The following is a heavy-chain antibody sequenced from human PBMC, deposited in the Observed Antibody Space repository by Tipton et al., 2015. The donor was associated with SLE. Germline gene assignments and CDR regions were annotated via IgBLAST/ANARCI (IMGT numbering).Heavy chain of an antibody. J-gene: IGHJ4*02. D-gene: IGHD5-18*01. CDR2: ISGSGGST. CDR3: AKAQGYSYGSPFDS. CDR1: GFTFSSYA. V-gene: IGHV3-23*01. Sequence: SLRLSCAASGFTFSSYAMSWVRQAPGKGLEWVSGISGSGGSTYYADSVKGRFTISRDNSKNTLYLQMNSLRAEDTAVYYCAKAQGYSYGSPFDSWGQGTLVTVSS.